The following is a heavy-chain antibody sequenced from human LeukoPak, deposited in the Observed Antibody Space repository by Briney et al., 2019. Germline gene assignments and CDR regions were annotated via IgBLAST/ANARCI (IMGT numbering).Heavy chain of an antibody. Sequence: GGSLRLSCAASGFTFSSYGMHWVRQAPGKGLEWVAVISYDVGNKYYADSVKGRFTIFRDNSENTLSLQMNSLRAEDTAVYYCAKDGGYGDYVMDVWGKGTTVTISS. V-gene: IGHV3-30*18. CDR2: ISYDVGNK. D-gene: IGHD3-16*01. CDR3: AKDGGYGDYVMDV. J-gene: IGHJ6*04. CDR1: GFTFSSYG.